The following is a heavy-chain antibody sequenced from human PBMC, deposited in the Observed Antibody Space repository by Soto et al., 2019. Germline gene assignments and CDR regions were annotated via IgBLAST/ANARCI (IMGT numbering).Heavy chain of an antibody. J-gene: IGHJ6*02. V-gene: IGHV1-2*04. CDR2: INPNSGGT. D-gene: IGHD4-17*01. Sequence: QVQLVQSGAEVKKPGASVKVSCKASGYTFTGYYMHWVRQAPGQGLEWMGWINPNSGGTNYAQKFQGWVTMTRDTSISTAYMELSRLRSDDTAVYYCARGGTVTHVPYYYYGMDVWGQGTTVTVSS. CDR3: ARGGTVTHVPYYYYGMDV. CDR1: GYTFTGYY.